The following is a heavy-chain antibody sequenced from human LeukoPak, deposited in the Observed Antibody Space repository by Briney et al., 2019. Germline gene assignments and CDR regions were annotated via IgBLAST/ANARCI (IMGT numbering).Heavy chain of an antibody. J-gene: IGHJ4*02. CDR1: GGSISSYY. V-gene: IGHV4-59*01. D-gene: IGHD1-26*01. CDR3: ARGVNSGYFDY. Sequence: SETLSLTCTASGGSISSYYWTWIRQPPGKGLEWIGYIYYSGSTNYNPSLKSRVTISVDTSKNQFSLKLTSVTAADTAVYYCARGVNSGYFDYCGQGTLVTVSS. CDR2: IYYSGST.